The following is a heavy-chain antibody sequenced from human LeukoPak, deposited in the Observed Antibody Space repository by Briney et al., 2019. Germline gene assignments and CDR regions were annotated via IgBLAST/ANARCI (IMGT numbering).Heavy chain of an antibody. CDR1: GFTFSSYG. CDR2: IRYDGSNK. CDR3: ARRYAAYDSSGYALHYYFDY. J-gene: IGHJ4*02. D-gene: IGHD3-22*01. Sequence: GGSLRLSCAASGFTFSSYGMHWVRQAPGKGLEWVAFIRYDGSNKYYADSVKGRFTISRDNPKNTLYLQMNSLRAEDTAVYYCARRYAAYDSSGYALHYYFDYWGQGTLVTVSS. V-gene: IGHV3-30*02.